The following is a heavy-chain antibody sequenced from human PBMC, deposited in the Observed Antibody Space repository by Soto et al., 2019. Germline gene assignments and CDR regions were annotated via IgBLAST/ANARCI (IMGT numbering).Heavy chain of an antibody. J-gene: IGHJ5*02. Sequence: ASVKVSCKASGYTFTSYGISWVRQAPGQGLEWMGWISAYNGNTNYAQKLQGRVTMTTDTSTSTAYMELRSLRSDDTAVYYCARRYYDSSGQGWWFDPWGQGILVTVSS. CDR3: ARRYYDSSGQGWWFDP. CDR2: ISAYNGNT. D-gene: IGHD3-22*01. V-gene: IGHV1-18*01. CDR1: GYTFTSYG.